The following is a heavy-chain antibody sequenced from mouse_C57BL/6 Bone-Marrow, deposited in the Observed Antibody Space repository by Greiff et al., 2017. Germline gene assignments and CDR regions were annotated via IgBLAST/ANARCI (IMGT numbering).Heavy chain of an antibody. Sequence: QVQLQQSGAELVRPGASVTLSCKASGYTFTDYEMHWVKQTPVHGLEWIGAIDPETGGTAYNQKFKGKAILTADKSSSTAYMELRSLTSEDSAVYYCTRYDYGLDYWGQGTTLTVSS. CDR2: IDPETGGT. D-gene: IGHD1-1*01. CDR1: GYTFTDYE. J-gene: IGHJ2*01. CDR3: TRYDYGLDY. V-gene: IGHV1-15*01.